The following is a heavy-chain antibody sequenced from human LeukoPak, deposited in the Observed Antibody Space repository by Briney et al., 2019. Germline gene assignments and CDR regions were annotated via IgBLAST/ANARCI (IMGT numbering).Heavy chain of an antibody. CDR3: AKDGGSYYYYGMDV. CDR2: ISYDGSNK. J-gene: IGHJ6*02. Sequence: PGRSLRLSCAASGFTFSIYALHWVRQAPGKGLEWVAVISYDGSNKYYADSVKGRFTISRDNSKNTLYLQMNSLRAEDTAVYYCAKDGGSYYYYGMDVWGQGTTVTVSS. V-gene: IGHV3-30-3*01. CDR1: GFTFSIYA. D-gene: IGHD1-26*01.